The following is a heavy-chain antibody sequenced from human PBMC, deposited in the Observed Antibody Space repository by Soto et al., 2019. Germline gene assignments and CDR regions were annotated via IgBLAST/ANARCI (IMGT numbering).Heavy chain of an antibody. CDR3: ARGVLAARPYYYYYYGMDV. J-gene: IGHJ6*02. CDR1: GYTFTSYY. Sequence: ASVKVSCKASGYTFTSYYMHWVRQAPGQGLEWMGKINPSGGSTSYAQKFQGRVTMTRDTSTSTVYMELSSLRSEDTAVYYCARGVLAARPYYYYYYGMDVWGQGTTVTVSS. CDR2: INPSGGST. D-gene: IGHD6-6*01. V-gene: IGHV1-46*01.